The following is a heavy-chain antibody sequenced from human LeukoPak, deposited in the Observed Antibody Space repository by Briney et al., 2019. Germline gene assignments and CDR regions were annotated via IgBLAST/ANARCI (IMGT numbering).Heavy chain of an antibody. J-gene: IGHJ3*02. Sequence: GGSLRLTCAASGFTFSSYWMSWVRQAPGKGLEWVANIKQDGSEKYYVDSVKGRFTISRDNAKNSLYLQMNSLRAEDTAVYYCAREPSIGTDAFDIWGQGTMVTVSP. D-gene: IGHD1-1*01. CDR3: AREPSIGTDAFDI. V-gene: IGHV3-7*01. CDR1: GFTFSSYW. CDR2: IKQDGSEK.